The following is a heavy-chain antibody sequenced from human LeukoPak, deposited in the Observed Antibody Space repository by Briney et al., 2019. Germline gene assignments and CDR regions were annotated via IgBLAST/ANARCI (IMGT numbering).Heavy chain of an antibody. Sequence: SETLSLTCAVYGGSFSGYYWSWIRQPPGKGLEWIGEINHSGSTNYNPSLKSRVTISVDTSKDQFSLKLSSVTAADTAVYYCARDNWGGSGSYPLLIYYYYGMDVWGQGTTVTVSS. CDR1: GGSFSGYY. D-gene: IGHD3-10*01. J-gene: IGHJ6*02. V-gene: IGHV4-34*01. CDR2: INHSGST. CDR3: ARDNWGGSGSYPLLIYYYYGMDV.